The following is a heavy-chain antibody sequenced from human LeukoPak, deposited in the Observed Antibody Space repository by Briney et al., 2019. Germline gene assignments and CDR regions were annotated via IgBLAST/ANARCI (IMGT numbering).Heavy chain of an antibody. CDR3: ARDDDGSGKYGQLY. CDR2: FWSDGRQK. J-gene: IGHJ4*02. CDR1: GFIFSNYG. D-gene: IGHD3-10*01. Sequence: GRSLRLSCAASGFIFSNYGFHWVRQAPGKGLEWVAVFWSDGRQKYYVDSVKGRFTASRDTSKKTVYLQMNSLRAEDTAVYYCARDDDGSGKYGQLYWGQGTLVTVSS. V-gene: IGHV3-33*01.